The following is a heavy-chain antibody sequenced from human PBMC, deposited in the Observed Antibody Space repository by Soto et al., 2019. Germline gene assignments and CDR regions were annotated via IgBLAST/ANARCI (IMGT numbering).Heavy chain of an antibody. D-gene: IGHD6-13*01. CDR3: ARDAAGSTYYYYYYMDV. J-gene: IGHJ6*03. V-gene: IGHV1-24*01. Sequence: ASVKVSCKVSGYTLTELSMHWVRQAPGKGLEWMGGFDPEDGETIYAQKFQGRVTMTENTSTDTAYMELSSLRSEDTAVYYCARDAAGSTYYYYYYMDVWGKGTTVTVSS. CDR1: GYTLTELS. CDR2: FDPEDGET.